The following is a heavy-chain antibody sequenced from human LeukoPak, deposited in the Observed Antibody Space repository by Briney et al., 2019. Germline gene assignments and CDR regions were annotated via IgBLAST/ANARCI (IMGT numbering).Heavy chain of an antibody. CDR2: IYYRGST. J-gene: IGHJ4*02. CDR3: ARLRRNLFDY. V-gene: IGHV4-39*01. Sequence: NPSETLSLTCTVSGGSISSSSYYWGWIRQPPGKGLEWIGSIYYRGSTYYNPSLKSRVTISVDTSKNQFSLKLSSVTAADTAVYYCARLRRNLFDYWGQGTLVTVSS. D-gene: IGHD1-14*01. CDR1: GGSISSSSYY.